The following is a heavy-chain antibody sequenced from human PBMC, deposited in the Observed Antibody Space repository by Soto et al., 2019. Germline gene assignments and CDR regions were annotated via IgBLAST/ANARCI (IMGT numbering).Heavy chain of an antibody. D-gene: IGHD4-17*01. CDR2: IYHSGST. CDR1: GYSISSGYY. Sequence: ETLSLTCAVSGYSISSGYYWGWIRHPPGKGLEWIGSIYHSGSTYYNPSLKSRVTISVDTSKNQFSLKLSSVTAADTAVYYCARDRALMTTWDYYYYGMDVWGQGTTVTVSS. J-gene: IGHJ6*02. CDR3: ARDRALMTTWDYYYYGMDV. V-gene: IGHV4-38-2*02.